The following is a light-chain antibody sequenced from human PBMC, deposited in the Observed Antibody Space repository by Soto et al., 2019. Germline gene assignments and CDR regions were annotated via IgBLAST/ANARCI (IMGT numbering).Light chain of an antibody. Sequence: QSALTQPASVSGSPGQSITISCTGTSSDVGSYNLVSWYQQHPGKAPKLIIYERSGRPSGVSDRFSGSKSGNTASLTISGLQAEDEADYYCCSYAGSFTDVFGTGTKLTVL. V-gene: IGLV2-23*01. J-gene: IGLJ1*01. CDR2: ERS. CDR1: SSDVGSYNL. CDR3: CSYAGSFTDV.